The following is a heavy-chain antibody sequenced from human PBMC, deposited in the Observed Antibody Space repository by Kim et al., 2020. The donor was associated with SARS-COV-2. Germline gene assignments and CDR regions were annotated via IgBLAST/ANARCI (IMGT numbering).Heavy chain of an antibody. CDR2: ISYDGSNK. D-gene: IGHD2-15*01. CDR3: ARTFYCSGGSCYSPYYYYGMDV. V-gene: IGHV3-30*04. J-gene: IGHJ6*02. CDR1: GFTFSSYA. Sequence: GGSLRLSCAASGFTFSSYAMHWVRQAPGKGLEWVAVISYDGSNKYYADSVKGRFTISRDNSKNTLYLQMNSLRAEDTAVYYCARTFYCSGGSCYSPYYYYGMDVWGQGTTVTVSS.